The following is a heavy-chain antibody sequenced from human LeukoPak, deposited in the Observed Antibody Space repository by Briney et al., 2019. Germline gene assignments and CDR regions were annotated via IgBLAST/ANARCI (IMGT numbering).Heavy chain of an antibody. CDR2: INPDSGGT. CDR1: GYTFTGYY. CDR3: ARDRHYYDSSGHFDY. J-gene: IGHJ4*02. Sequence: GASVKVSCKASGYTFTGYYIHWVRQAPGQGLEWMGRINPDSGGTNYAQKFQGRVTMTRDTSISTAYMELSRLRSDDTAVYYCARDRHYYDSSGHFDYWGQGTLVTVSS. V-gene: IGHV1-2*06. D-gene: IGHD3-22*01.